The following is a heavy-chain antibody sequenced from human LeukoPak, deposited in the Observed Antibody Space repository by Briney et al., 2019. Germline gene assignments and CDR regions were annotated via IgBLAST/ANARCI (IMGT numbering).Heavy chain of an antibody. CDR3: ARFHSGPSGWYVLWYFDL. Sequence: SETLSLTCTVSGGSVSSYYWSWIRQPPGEGLEGIGYIYNSENTKYNSSLESRVTISVDTSKNQFFLKLSSVTAADTAVYYCARFHSGPSGWYVLWYFDLWGRGTLVTVSS. CDR2: IYNSENT. J-gene: IGHJ2*01. D-gene: IGHD6-19*01. CDR1: GGSVSSYY. V-gene: IGHV4-4*09.